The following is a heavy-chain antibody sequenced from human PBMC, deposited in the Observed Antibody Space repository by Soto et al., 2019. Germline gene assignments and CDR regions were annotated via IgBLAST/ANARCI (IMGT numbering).Heavy chain of an antibody. CDR1: GFTFSSYG. CDR3: ARDKEQQLSRRKPYYYGMDV. V-gene: IGHV3-33*01. D-gene: IGHD6-13*01. J-gene: IGHJ6*02. CDR2: IWYDGSNK. Sequence: GGSLRLSCAASGFTFSSYGMHWVRQAPGKGLEWVAVIWYDGSNKYYADSVKGRFTISRDNSKNTLYLQMNSLRAEDTAVYYCARDKEQQLSRRKPYYYGMDVWGQGTTVTVSS.